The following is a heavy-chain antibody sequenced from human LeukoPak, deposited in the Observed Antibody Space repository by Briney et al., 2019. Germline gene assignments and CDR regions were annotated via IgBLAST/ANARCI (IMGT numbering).Heavy chain of an antibody. V-gene: IGHV3-21*01. J-gene: IGHJ4*02. CDR1: GFTFIIYS. CDR2: IDSSSRNI. CDR3: VKDLRSDFMGVLSRYLSY. D-gene: IGHD2/OR15-2a*01. Sequence: KSGGSLRLSCAASGFTFIIYSMNWVRQAPGKGLEWVSSIDSSSRNINYADSVKGRFTISRDNAKNALYLQMNSLRAEDTAVYLCVKDLRSDFMGVLSRYLSYWGQGTLVTVSS.